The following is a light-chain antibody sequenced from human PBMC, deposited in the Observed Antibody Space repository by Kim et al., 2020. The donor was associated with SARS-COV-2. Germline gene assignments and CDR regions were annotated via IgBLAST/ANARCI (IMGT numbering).Light chain of an antibody. Sequence: GSPGQTASITGSGDKLGDKYACWYQQKPGQSPVLVIYQDSKRPSGIPERFSGSNSGNTATLTISGTQAMDEADYYCQAWDSSTAVFGGGTQLTVL. V-gene: IGLV3-1*01. J-gene: IGLJ7*01. CDR1: KLGDKY. CDR3: QAWDSSTAV. CDR2: QDS.